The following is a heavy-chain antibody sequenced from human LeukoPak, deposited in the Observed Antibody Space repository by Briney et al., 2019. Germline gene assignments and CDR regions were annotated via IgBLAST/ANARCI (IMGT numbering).Heavy chain of an antibody. CDR3: ARDPAYYYGSGTHLYSDY. CDR2: ISSSGSTI. CDR1: GFTFSDYY. V-gene: IGHV3-11*01. Sequence: GGSLRLSCAASGFTFSDYYMSWIRQAPGKGLEWVSYISSSGSTIYYADSVKGRFTISRDNAKNSLYLQMNSLRAEDTAVYYCARDPAYYYGSGTHLYSDYWGQGTLVTVSS. D-gene: IGHD3-10*01. J-gene: IGHJ4*02.